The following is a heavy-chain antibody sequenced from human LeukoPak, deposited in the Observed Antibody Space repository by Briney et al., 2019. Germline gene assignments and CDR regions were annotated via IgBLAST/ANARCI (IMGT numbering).Heavy chain of an antibody. CDR1: GVTFSGSA. J-gene: IGHJ4*02. V-gene: IGHV3-73*01. D-gene: IGHD3-16*01. Sequence: PGGSLRLSCAASGVTFSGSAMHWVRQASGKGLEWVGRIRSKANSYATAYAASVKGRFTISRDDSKNTAYLQMNSLKTEDTAVYYWTSSAEGGLRYEGSFDYWGQGTLVTVSS. CDR2: IRSKANSYAT. CDR3: TSSAEGGLRYEGSFDY.